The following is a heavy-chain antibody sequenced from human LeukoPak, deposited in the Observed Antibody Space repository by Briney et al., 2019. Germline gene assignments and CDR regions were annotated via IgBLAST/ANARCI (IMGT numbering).Heavy chain of an antibody. V-gene: IGHV4-30-2*01. J-gene: IGHJ4*02. CDR2: IYRSGST. CDR3: AREDSTLGIDY. Sequence: SETLSLTCAVSGGSISSGGYSWSWIRQPPGKGLEWIGYIYRSGSTYYNPSLKSRVTISADMSKNQFSLKLSSVTAADTAVYYCAREDSTLGIDYWGQGTLVTVSS. CDR1: GGSISSGGYS. D-gene: IGHD2/OR15-2a*01.